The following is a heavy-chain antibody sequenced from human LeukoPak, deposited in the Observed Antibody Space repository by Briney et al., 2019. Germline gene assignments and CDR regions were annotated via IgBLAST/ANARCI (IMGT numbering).Heavy chain of an antibody. J-gene: IGHJ6*03. V-gene: IGHV3-30*01. CDR1: GFTFSRHV. D-gene: IGHD3-10*01. Sequence: GGSLRLSCAASGFTFSRHVMQWVRQAPGKGLEWVAVISYDGNNRFYADSVKRRFTISRDNSRNTLYLQMNSLCGNDAAVYSCARGGIPTGPYYYFYYRDVWGKGTAVTVSS. CDR3: ARGGIPTGPYYYFYYRDV. CDR2: ISYDGNNR.